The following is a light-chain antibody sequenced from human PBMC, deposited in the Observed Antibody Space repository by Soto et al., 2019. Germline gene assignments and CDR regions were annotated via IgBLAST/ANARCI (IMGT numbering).Light chain of an antibody. CDR1: QTVRNNY. CDR3: QQYFSSPWT. V-gene: IGKV3-20*01. J-gene: IGKJ1*01. CDR2: DAS. Sequence: EFVLTQSPGTLSLSPGERATLSCRASQTVRNNYLAWYQQKPGQAPRLLIYDASSSITGIPDRFSGSGSGTDFTLTISRLEPEDFAVYYCQQYFSSPWTFGQGTKV.